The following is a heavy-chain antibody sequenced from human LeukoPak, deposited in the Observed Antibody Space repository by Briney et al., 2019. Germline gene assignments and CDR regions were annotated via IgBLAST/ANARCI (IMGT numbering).Heavy chain of an antibody. J-gene: IGHJ4*02. CDR3: ARSYSSGWQHISYFDY. Sequence: SETLSLTCAVYGGSFSGYYWSWIRQPPGKGREWIGEINHSGSTNYNPSLKSRVTISVDTSKTQFSLKLSSVTAADTAVYYCARSYSSGWQHISYFDYWGQGTLVTVSS. CDR2: INHSGST. CDR1: GGSFSGYY. V-gene: IGHV4-34*01. D-gene: IGHD6-19*01.